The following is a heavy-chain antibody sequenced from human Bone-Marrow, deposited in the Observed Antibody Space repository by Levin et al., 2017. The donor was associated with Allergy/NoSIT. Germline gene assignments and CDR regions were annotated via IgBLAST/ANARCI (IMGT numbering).Heavy chain of an antibody. CDR1: GFTFSSYG. J-gene: IGHJ4*02. D-gene: IGHD6-19*01. V-gene: IGHV3-33*01. CDR3: ARDLGPAAVAGTY. Sequence: GGSLRLSCAASGFTFSSYGMHWVRQAPGKGLEWVAVIGYDGSNKYYADSVKGRFTISRDNSKNTLYLQMNSLRAEDTAVYYCARDLGPAAVAGTYWGQGTLVTVSS. CDR2: IGYDGSNK.